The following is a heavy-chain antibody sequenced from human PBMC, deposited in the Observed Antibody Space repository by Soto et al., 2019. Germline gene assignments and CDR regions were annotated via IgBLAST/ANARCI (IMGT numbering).Heavy chain of an antibody. CDR1: GFGFSDSY. D-gene: IGHD6-13*01. CDR2: ITSSGTLV. J-gene: IGHJ5*02. Sequence: QVQLVESGGGLVKPGGSLRLSCAASGFGFSDSYMSWLRQTPGKGLEWLSYITSSGTLVYYADSVNGRFTISRDNANNSLFLQMNSLRVDDTAVYYCAKGSSWYSWGQGTLVTVSS. V-gene: IGHV3-11*01. CDR3: AKGSSWYS.